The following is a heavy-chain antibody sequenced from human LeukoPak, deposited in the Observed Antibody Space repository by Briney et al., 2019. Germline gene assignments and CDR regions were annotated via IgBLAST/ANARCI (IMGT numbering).Heavy chain of an antibody. J-gene: IGHJ4*02. CDR3: ARVGFGYSSFRGSPGTYYFDY. D-gene: IGHD6-19*01. Sequence: ASVKVSCKASGYTFTSYYMHWVRQAPGQGLEWMGIINPSGGSTSYAQKFQGRVTMTRDTSTSTVYMELSSLRSEDTAVYYCARVGFGYSSFRGSPGTYYFDYWGQGTLVTVSS. CDR1: GYTFTSYY. V-gene: IGHV1-46*01. CDR2: INPSGGST.